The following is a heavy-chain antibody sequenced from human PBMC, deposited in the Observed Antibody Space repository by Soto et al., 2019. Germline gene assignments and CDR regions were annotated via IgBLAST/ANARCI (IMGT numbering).Heavy chain of an antibody. CDR1: GGTFSSYA. CDR3: ARDPSNDYGGDTFDY. J-gene: IGHJ4*02. Sequence: GASVKVSCKASGGTFSSYAIHWVRQAPGQGLEWLGKIIPSYGRTNYAQKFQGRVTVTADTYTTTAYMELSSLRSDDTAVYYCARDPSNDYGGDTFDYWGQGTLVTVSS. D-gene: IGHD4-17*01. CDR2: IIPSYGRT. V-gene: IGHV1-69*04.